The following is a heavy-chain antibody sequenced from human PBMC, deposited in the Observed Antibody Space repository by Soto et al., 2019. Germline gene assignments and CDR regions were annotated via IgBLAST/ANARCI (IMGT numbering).Heavy chain of an antibody. V-gene: IGHV3-30*18. CDR3: AKGSGHSGYPIDY. J-gene: IGHJ4*02. Sequence: GGSLRLSCAASGFTFSSYGMHWVRQAPGKGLEWVAVISYDGSNKYYADSVKGRFTISRDNSKNTLYLQMNSLRAEDTAVYYCAKGSGHSGYPIDYWGQGTLVTVSS. D-gene: IGHD5-12*01. CDR2: ISYDGSNK. CDR1: GFTFSSYG.